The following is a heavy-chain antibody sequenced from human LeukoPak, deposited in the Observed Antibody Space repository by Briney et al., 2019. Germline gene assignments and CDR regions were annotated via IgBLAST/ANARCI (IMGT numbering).Heavy chain of an antibody. CDR3: AKWLACGSGGSCYPRPKYYFDY. J-gene: IGHJ4*02. V-gene: IGHV3-23*01. CDR1: GFTFSSYA. Sequence: QPGGSLRLSCAASGFTFSSYAMSWVRQAPGKGLEWVSAISGSGGSTYYADSVKGRFTISRDNSKNTLYLQMNSLRAEDTAVYYCAKWLACGSGGSCYPRPKYYFDYWGQGTLVTVSS. D-gene: IGHD2-15*01. CDR2: ISGSGGST.